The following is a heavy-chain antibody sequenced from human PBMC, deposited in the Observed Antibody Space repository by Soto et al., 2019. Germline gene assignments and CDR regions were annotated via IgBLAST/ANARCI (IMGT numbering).Heavy chain of an antibody. CDR3: AREWYYYDSSVNWFDP. J-gene: IGHJ5*02. D-gene: IGHD3-22*01. Sequence: PGGSLRLSCAASGFTFSNYWMHWVRQAPGKGLVWVSRINSDGSSTTYADSVKGRFTISRDNANNTLYLQMNSLRAEDTAVYYCAREWYYYDSSVNWFDPWGQGTLVTVSS. CDR1: GFTFSNYW. CDR2: INSDGSST. V-gene: IGHV3-74*01.